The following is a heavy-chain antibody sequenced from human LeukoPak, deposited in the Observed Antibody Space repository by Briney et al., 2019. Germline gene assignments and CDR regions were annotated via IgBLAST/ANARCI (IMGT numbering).Heavy chain of an antibody. D-gene: IGHD6-6*01. J-gene: IGHJ4*02. CDR1: GGSFSGYY. V-gene: IGHV4-34*01. CDR2: INHSGST. CDR3: ARLWSSSSLVDY. Sequence: SENLSLTCAVYGGSFSGYYWSWIRQPPGKGLEWIGEINHSGSTNYNPSLKSRVTISVDTSKNQFSLKLSSVTAADTAVYYCARLWSSSSLVDYWGQGTLVTVSS.